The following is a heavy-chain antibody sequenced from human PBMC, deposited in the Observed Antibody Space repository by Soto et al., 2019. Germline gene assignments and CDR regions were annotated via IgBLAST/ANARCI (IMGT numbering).Heavy chain of an antibody. CDR1: GFTFSSYG. J-gene: IGHJ6*02. D-gene: IGHD1-7*01. V-gene: IGHV3-30*18. CDR3: AKEGEGNYLRSGMKIERKYGMDV. Sequence: PGGSLRLSCAASGFTFSSYGMHWVRQAPGKGLEWVAVISYDGSNKYYADSVKGRFTISRDNSKNTLYLQMNSLRAEDTAVYYCAKEGEGNYLRSGMKIERKYGMDVGFQGTTVTVSS. CDR2: ISYDGSNK.